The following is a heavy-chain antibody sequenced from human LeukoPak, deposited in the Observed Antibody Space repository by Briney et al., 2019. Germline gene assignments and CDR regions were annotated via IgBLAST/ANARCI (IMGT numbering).Heavy chain of an antibody. CDR2: ISWNSGSI. CDR3: AKDHYYGSGSYYNGVDY. V-gene: IGHV3-9*01. Sequence: GGSLRLSCAASGFTFDDYAMHWVRQAPGKGLEWVSGISWNSGSIGYADSVKGRFTISRDNAKNSLYLQMNSLRAEDTALYYCAKDHYYGSGSYYNGVDYWGQGTLVTVSS. D-gene: IGHD3-10*01. J-gene: IGHJ4*02. CDR1: GFTFDDYA.